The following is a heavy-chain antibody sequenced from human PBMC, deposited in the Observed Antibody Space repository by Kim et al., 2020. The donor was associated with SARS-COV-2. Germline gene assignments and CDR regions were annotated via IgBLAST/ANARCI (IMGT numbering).Heavy chain of an antibody. CDR1: GFPFSTYW. D-gene: IGHD3-10*02. J-gene: IGHJ6*02. V-gene: IGHV3-7*05. CDR2: IKYDGSDK. CDR3: ARDMLGGYAMDV. Sequence: GGSLRLSCAASGFPFSTYWMYWVRQAPGKGLEWLVNIKYDGSDKYYVDSVKGRFTVSRDNAKNSLYLHMTSLIAEDTAVYFCARDMLGGYAMDVCGQGTT.